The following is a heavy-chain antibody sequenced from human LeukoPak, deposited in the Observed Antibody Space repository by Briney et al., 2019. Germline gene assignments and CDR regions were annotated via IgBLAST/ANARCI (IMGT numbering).Heavy chain of an antibody. CDR1: GGSFSGYY. V-gene: IGHV4-34*01. CDR3: ATITIFGVVPATKTYMDV. J-gene: IGHJ6*03. D-gene: IGHD3-3*01. Sequence: SETLSLTCAVYGGSFSGYYWSWIRQPPGKGLEWIGEINHSGSTNYNPSLKSRVTISVDTSKNQFSLKLSSVTAADTAVYYCATITIFGVVPATKTYMDVWGKGTTVTVSS. CDR2: INHSGST.